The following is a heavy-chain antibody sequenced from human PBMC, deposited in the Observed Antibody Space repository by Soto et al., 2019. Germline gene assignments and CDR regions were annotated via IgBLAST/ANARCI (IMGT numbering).Heavy chain of an antibody. CDR2: ITAFNGNT. CDR3: ARISQSDFWSGYYYFFDY. V-gene: IGHV1-18*01. J-gene: IGHJ4*02. CDR1: GYTFTDYG. D-gene: IGHD3-3*01. Sequence: QVHLVQSGAEVEKPGASVKVSCKASGYTFTDYGISWVRQAPGQGLQWMGWITAFNGNTKYAQQFQGRVTMTTDTSTSTAYMELRSLESDDTAVSYCARISQSDFWSGYYYFFDYWGQGTLVTVSS.